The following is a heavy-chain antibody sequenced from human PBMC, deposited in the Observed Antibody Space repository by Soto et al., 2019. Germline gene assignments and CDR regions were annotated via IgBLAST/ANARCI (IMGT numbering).Heavy chain of an antibody. CDR1: GYTFTSYD. V-gene: IGHV1-8*01. CDR2: MNPNSGIA. J-gene: IGHJ4*02. D-gene: IGHD6-13*01. CDR3: ARSQRRTSAAGAGDY. Sequence: QVQLVQSGAEVKKPGASVKVSCKASGYTFTSYDINWVRQATGQGLEWMGWMNPNSGIAGYAQRFQGRVTMTWNTSISTAYMDLSSLRSEDTAVYYCARSQRRTSAAGAGDYWGQGTLVTVSS.